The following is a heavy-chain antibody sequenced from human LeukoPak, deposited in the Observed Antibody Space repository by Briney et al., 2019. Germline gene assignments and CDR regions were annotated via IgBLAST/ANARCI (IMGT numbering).Heavy chain of an antibody. CDR2: INHSGST. V-gene: IGHV4-34*01. J-gene: IGHJ4*02. CDR3: ARQVGYSSGWYRY. D-gene: IGHD6-19*01. CDR1: GGSFSGYY. Sequence: SETLSLTCAVYGGSFSGYYWSWIRQPPGKGLEWIGEINHSGSTNYNPSLKSRVTISVDTSKNQFSLKLSSVTAADTAVYYCARQVGYSSGWYRYWGQGTLVTVSS.